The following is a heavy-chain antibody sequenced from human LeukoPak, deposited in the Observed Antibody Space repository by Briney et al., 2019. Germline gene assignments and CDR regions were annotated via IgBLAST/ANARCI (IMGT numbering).Heavy chain of an antibody. CDR1: GYTFTGYY. Sequence: ASVKVSCKASGYTFTGYYMHWVRQVPGQGLEWMGWINPNSGGTNYAQKFQGRVTMTRDTSISTAYMELSRLRSDDTAVYYCARSNYGSGSYFKDYWGQGTLVTVSS. V-gene: IGHV1-2*02. D-gene: IGHD3-10*01. CDR2: INPNSGGT. CDR3: ARSNYGSGSYFKDY. J-gene: IGHJ4*02.